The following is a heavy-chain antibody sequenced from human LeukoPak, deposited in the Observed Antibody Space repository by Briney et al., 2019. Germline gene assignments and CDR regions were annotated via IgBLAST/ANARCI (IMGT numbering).Heavy chain of an antibody. CDR3: AKDRLDGYNFRGMDV. D-gene: IGHD5-24*01. J-gene: IGHJ6*02. Sequence: GGSLRLSCAASGFTFSSYAMSWVRQAPGKGLEWVSSISYRDGTTYSADSVKGRFTISRDNSKNTLYLQMSSLRADDTAVYYCAKDRLDGYNFRGMDVWGQGTTVSVSS. CDR1: GFTFSSYA. CDR2: ISYRDGTT. V-gene: IGHV3-23*01.